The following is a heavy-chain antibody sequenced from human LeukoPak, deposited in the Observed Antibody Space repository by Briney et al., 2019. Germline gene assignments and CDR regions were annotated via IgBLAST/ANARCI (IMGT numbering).Heavy chain of an antibody. Sequence: PSETLSLTCAVYGGSFSGYYWNWIRQPPGKGLEWIGEINHSGSTTYNPSLKSRVTISIDTSKNQFSPKMRSVTVADTAVYYCARGSRQQLVRTSYNGMAVWGQGTTVTVSS. D-gene: IGHD6-13*01. V-gene: IGHV4-34*01. CDR3: ARGSRQQLVRTSYNGMAV. CDR2: INHSGST. CDR1: GGSFSGYY. J-gene: IGHJ6*02.